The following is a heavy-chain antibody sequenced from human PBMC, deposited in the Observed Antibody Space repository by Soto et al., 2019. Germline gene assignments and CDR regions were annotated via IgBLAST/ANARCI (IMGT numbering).Heavy chain of an antibody. CDR1: GFRFSTYD. Sequence: EVRLMESGGGLVQPGGSLRLSCAASGFRFSTYDMDWLRQAPGKGPEWIAHISTTSFTIYYADSVKGRFTISRDNARNSLSLEMNSLRDEDTAVYYCARDRCYDGTCYSASDSWGQGTLVTVSS. J-gene: IGHJ5*01. CDR2: ISTTSFTI. D-gene: IGHD2-15*01. V-gene: IGHV3-48*02. CDR3: ARDRCYDGTCYSASDS.